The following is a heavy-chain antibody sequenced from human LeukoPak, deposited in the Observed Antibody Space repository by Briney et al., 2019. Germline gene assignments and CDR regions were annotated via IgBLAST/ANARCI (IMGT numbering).Heavy chain of an antibody. V-gene: IGHV1-69*04. Sequence: ASVKVSCKASGYTFTSYDISWVRQAPGQGLEWMGRIIPILGIANYAQKFQGRVTITADKSTSTAYMELSSLRSEDTAVYYCASRPFLDYGDQGADYWGQGTLVTVSS. CDR3: ASRPFLDYGDQGADY. D-gene: IGHD4-17*01. CDR1: GYTFTSYD. CDR2: IIPILGIA. J-gene: IGHJ4*02.